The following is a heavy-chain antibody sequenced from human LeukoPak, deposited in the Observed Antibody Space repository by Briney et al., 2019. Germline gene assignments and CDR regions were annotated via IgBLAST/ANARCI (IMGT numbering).Heavy chain of an antibody. D-gene: IGHD4-17*01. V-gene: IGHV4-31*03. CDR3: ARDRAGYGDLGYYGMDV. CDR1: RGSISSGGHY. CDR2: IYYSGST. J-gene: IGHJ6*02. Sequence: SETLSLTCTVSRGSISSGGHYWSWIRQHPGTGLEWIGYIYYSGSTYYNPSLKSRVTISVDTSKNQFSLKLSSVTAADTAVYYCARDRAGYGDLGYYGMDVWGQGTTVTVSS.